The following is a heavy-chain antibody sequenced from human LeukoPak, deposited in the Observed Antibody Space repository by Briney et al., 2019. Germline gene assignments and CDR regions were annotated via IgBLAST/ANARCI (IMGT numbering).Heavy chain of an antibody. CDR3: ARDVYSSSPGKKYYYYYYGMDV. CDR2: IYYSGST. J-gene: IGHJ6*02. D-gene: IGHD6-6*01. V-gene: IGHV4-59*01. Sequence: SETLSLTCTVSGGSISSYYWSWIRQPSGKGLEWIGYIYYSGSTNYNPSLKSRVTISVDTSKNQFSLKLSSVTAADTAVYYCARDVYSSSPGKKYYYYYYGMDVWGQGTTVTVSS. CDR1: GGSISSYY.